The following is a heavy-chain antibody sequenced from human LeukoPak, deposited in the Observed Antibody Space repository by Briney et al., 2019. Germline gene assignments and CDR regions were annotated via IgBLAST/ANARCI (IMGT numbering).Heavy chain of an antibody. CDR2: VMSKTDGGTT. D-gene: IGHD1-26*01. CDR1: RFTFSNAW. CDR3: TTDNRWEHVPNY. Sequence: PGGSLRLSCAASRFTFSNAWMTWVRQAPGKGLEWVGRVMSKTDGGTTDYAAPVKGRFTISRDDSKNTPYLQMNSLKTEDTAVYYCTTDNRWEHVPNYWGQGTLVTVSS. J-gene: IGHJ4*02. V-gene: IGHV3-15*01.